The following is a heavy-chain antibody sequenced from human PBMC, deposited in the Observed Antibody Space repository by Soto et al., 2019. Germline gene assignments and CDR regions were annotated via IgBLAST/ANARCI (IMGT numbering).Heavy chain of an antibody. CDR2: INPNSGGT. J-gene: IGHJ6*02. Sequence: VASVKVSCKASGYTFTGYYMHWVRQAPGQGLEWMGWINPNSGGTNYAQKFQGWVTMTRDTSISTAYMELSRLRSDDTAVYYCAREKEDKAMVTLWGMDVWGQGTTVTVSS. D-gene: IGHD5-18*01. CDR1: GYTFTGYY. CDR3: AREKEDKAMVTLWGMDV. V-gene: IGHV1-2*04.